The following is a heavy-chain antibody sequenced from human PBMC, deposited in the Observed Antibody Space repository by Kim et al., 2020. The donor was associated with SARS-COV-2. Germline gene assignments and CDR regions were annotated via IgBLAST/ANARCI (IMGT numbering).Heavy chain of an antibody. CDR3: ARIKIASSGGWFDP. J-gene: IGHJ5*02. D-gene: IGHD2-21*01. Sequence: SETLSLTCTVSGGSISSDSYYWTWIRQPAGKELEWIGRIYSSGNTNYNPSLKGRVTLSVDTSKNQFSLKLSSVTAADTAVYYCARIKIASSGGWFDPWGQGTLVTVSS. CDR2: IYSSGNT. V-gene: IGHV4-61*02. CDR1: GGSISSDSYY.